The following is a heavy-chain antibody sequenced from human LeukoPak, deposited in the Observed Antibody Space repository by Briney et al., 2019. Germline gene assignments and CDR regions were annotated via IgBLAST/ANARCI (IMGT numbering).Heavy chain of an antibody. Sequence: PSETLSLTCAVYGGSFSGYYWGWIRQPPGKGLEWIGEINHSGSTNYNPSLKSRVTISVDTSKNQFSLKLSSVTAADTAVYYCARGPRFIAAPYYFDYWGQGTLVTVSS. D-gene: IGHD6-13*01. CDR3: ARGPRFIAAPYYFDY. J-gene: IGHJ4*02. CDR1: GGSFSGYY. CDR2: INHSGST. V-gene: IGHV4-34*01.